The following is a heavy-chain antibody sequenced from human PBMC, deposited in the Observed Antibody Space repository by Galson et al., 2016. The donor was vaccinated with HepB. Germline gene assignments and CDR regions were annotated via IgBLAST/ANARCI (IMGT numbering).Heavy chain of an antibody. D-gene: IGHD1-26*01. CDR3: ARASGSHSYYYYGMDV. CDR1: GYIFSNYW. CDR2: IYPGDSDT. J-gene: IGHJ6*02. Sequence: QSGAEVKKPGESLKISCKGSGYIFSNYWIGWVRQMPGRGLKWMGIIYPGDSDTKYSPSFQGQVTISADKSINTAYLQWSSLKASDTAMYFCARASGSHSYYYYGMDVWGQGTAVTVSS. V-gene: IGHV5-51*01.